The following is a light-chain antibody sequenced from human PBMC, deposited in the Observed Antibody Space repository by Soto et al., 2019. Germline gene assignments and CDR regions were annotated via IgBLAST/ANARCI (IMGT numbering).Light chain of an antibody. CDR3: AALDDCLSGVV. CDR1: SSNIGSNY. CDR2: RNS. J-gene: IGLJ2*01. Sequence: QLVLTQPPSASGTPGQRVTISCSGSSSNIGSNYVYWYQQLPGTAPKLLIYRNSQRPSGVPDRFSGSKSGTSASLAISGLRSEDEADYYCAALDDCLSGVVFGGGTKLTVL. V-gene: IGLV1-47*01.